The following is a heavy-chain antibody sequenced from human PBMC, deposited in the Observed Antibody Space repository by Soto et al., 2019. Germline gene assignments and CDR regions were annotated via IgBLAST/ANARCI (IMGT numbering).Heavy chain of an antibody. CDR1: GFTFSSST. CDR2: ISSSSSTI. CDR3: ARDRDSSSGTSSEMDV. J-gene: IGHJ6*02. V-gene: IGHV3-48*01. D-gene: IGHD6-13*01. Sequence: EVQLLESGGGLVQPGGSLRLSCAASGFTFSSSTMTWARQAPGKGLEWVSYISSSSSTIYYADSVKGRFTISRDNANNSRYLQMNSLSAEDTAVYYCARDRDSSSGTSSEMDVWGQGTTVTVSS.